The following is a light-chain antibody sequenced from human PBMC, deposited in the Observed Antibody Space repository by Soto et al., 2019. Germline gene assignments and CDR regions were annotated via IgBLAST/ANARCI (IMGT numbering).Light chain of an antibody. Sequence: DTQMTQSPSSLSASVGDRVTITCQASQDISNYLNWYQQKPGKAPKLLIYDASNLETGVPSRFSGSGSGTDFTFTISSLQPEDIATYYCQQYDNLITFGQGTRLEIK. CDR3: QQYDNLIT. CDR2: DAS. V-gene: IGKV1-33*01. J-gene: IGKJ5*01. CDR1: QDISNY.